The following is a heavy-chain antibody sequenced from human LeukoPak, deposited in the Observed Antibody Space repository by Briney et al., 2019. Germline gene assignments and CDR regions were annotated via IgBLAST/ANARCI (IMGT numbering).Heavy chain of an antibody. Sequence: GGSLRLSCAASGFTFDDYTMHWVRQAPGKCLEWVSVISWDGGSTYYADSVKGRFTISRDNSKNSLYLQMNSLRTEDTALYYCAKDNMVGATSTLGYWGQGTLVTVSS. V-gene: IGHV3-43*01. D-gene: IGHD1-26*01. CDR1: GFTFDDYT. CDR2: ISWDGGST. CDR3: AKDNMVGATSTLGY. J-gene: IGHJ4*02.